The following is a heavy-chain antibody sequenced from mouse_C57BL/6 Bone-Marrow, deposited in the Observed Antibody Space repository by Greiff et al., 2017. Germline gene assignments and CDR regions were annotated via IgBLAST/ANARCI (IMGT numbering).Heavy chain of an antibody. V-gene: IGHV5-6*01. Sequence: EVQLVESGGDLVKPGGSLKLSCAASGFTFSSYGMSWVRQTPDKRLEWVATISSGGSYTYYPDSVQGRFTISRDNAKNTLYLQMSSLKSEDTAMYYCARQRDSSGWVAYWGQGTLVTVSA. J-gene: IGHJ3*01. D-gene: IGHD3-2*02. CDR2: ISSGGSYT. CDR1: GFTFSSYG. CDR3: ARQRDSSGWVAY.